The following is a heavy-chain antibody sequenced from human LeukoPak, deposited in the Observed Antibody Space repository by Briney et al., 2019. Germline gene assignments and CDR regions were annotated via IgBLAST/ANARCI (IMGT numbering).Heavy chain of an antibody. V-gene: IGHV4-39*07. CDR3: ARCAWYSNYYYYVLDV. CDR1: GGSISSSSYY. D-gene: IGHD6-19*01. J-gene: IGHJ6*04. Sequence: PSETLSLTCTVSGGSISSSSYYWGWIRQPPGKGLEWIGSIYYSGSTYYNPSLKSRVTISVDTSKNQFSLRLSSVTAADTAVYYCARCAWYSNYYYYVLDVWGRGTTVTVSS. CDR2: IYYSGST.